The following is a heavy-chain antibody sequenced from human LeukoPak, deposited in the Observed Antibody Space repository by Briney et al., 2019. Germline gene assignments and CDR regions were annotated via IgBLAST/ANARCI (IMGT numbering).Heavy chain of an antibody. CDR1: GFTFSSYE. CDR2: ISSSGSTI. CDR3: AREEDSSTIRSSHGMDV. V-gene: IGHV3-48*03. J-gene: IGHJ6*02. D-gene: IGHD6-6*01. Sequence: PGGSLRLSCAASGFTFSSYEMNWVRQAPGKGLEWVSYISSSGSTIYYADSVKGRFTISRDNAKNSLYLQMNNLRAEDTAVYYCAREEDSSTIRSSHGMDVWGQGTTVTVSS.